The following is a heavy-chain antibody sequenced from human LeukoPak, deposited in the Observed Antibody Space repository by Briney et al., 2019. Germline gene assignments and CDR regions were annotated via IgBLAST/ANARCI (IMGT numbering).Heavy chain of an antibody. Sequence: GGSLRLSCVASGFXFSSYEMHWVRQAPGKGLEWLSYISSSGSIIYADSVKGRFTVSRDNVKDSMYLQMNSLRGEDTAVYYCAREFRYCSGTSCPGTFDIWGQGTMVTVSS. J-gene: IGHJ3*02. CDR3: AREFRYCSGTSCPGTFDI. V-gene: IGHV3-48*03. D-gene: IGHD2-2*01. CDR1: GFXFSSYE. CDR2: ISSSGSII.